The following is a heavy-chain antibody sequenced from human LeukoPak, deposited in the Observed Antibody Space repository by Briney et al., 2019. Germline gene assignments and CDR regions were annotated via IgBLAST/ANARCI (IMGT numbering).Heavy chain of an antibody. CDR3: ARVPPLWFGELANSPLDY. D-gene: IGHD3-10*01. J-gene: IGHJ4*02. CDR1: GFTFSSYS. V-gene: IGHV3-21*01. Sequence: GGSLRLSCAASGFTFSSYSMNWVRQAPGKGLEWVSSISSSSSYIYYADSVKGRFTISRDNAKNSLYLQMNSLRAEDTAVYYCARVPPLWFGELANSPLDYWGQGTLVTVSS. CDR2: ISSSSSYI.